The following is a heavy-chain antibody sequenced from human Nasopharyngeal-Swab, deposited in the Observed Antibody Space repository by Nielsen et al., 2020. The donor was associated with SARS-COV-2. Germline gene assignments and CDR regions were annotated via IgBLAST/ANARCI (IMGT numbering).Heavy chain of an antibody. Sequence: GESLKISCAASGFTFSSYAMHWVRQAPGKGLEWVAVISYGGSNKYYADSVKGRFTISRDNSKNTLYLQMNSLRAEDTAVYYCARDHYDFWSGYNTRYYFDYWGQGTLVTVSS. CDR3: ARDHYDFWSGYNTRYYFDY. CDR1: GFTFSSYA. CDR2: ISYGGSNK. D-gene: IGHD3-3*01. V-gene: IGHV3-30-3*01. J-gene: IGHJ4*02.